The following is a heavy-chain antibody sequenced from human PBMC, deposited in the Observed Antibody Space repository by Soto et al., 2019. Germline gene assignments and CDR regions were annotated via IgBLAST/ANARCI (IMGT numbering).Heavy chain of an antibody. J-gene: IGHJ5*02. V-gene: IGHV4-30-2*01. CDR3: ARSVFP. CDR2: IYHSGST. Sequence: WGVVGGSIVDLVGSWSWIRQPPGKGLEWIGYIYHSGSTYYNPSLKSRVTISVDRSKNQFSLKLSSVTAADTAVYYCARSVFPWGQGTLVTVSS. CDR1: GGSIVDLVGS.